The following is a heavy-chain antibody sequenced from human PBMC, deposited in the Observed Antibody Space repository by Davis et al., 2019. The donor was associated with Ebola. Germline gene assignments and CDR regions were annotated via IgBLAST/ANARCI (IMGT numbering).Heavy chain of an antibody. V-gene: IGHV1-69*13. CDR2: IIPIFGTA. D-gene: IGHD2-2*01. Sequence: AASVKVSCKASGYTFTSYYMHWVRQAPGQGLEWMGGIIPIFGTANYAQKFQGRVTITADESTSTAYMELSSLRSEDTAVYYCARDGPYCSSTSCYLDYWGQGTLVTVSS. J-gene: IGHJ4*02. CDR3: ARDGPYCSSTSCYLDY. CDR1: GYTFTSYY.